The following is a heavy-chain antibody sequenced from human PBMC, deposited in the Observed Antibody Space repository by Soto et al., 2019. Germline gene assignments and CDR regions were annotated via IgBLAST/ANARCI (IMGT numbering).Heavy chain of an antibody. D-gene: IGHD6-13*01. CDR3: AKDQRGFSSTARIDY. V-gene: IGHV3-23*01. J-gene: IGHJ4*02. CDR2: ISGGGGST. Sequence: EVQLLESGGGLVQPGGSLRLSCAASGFTFSSYAMSWVRQAPGKGLEWVSSISGGGGSTYYADSVKGRFTISRDNSKNTLYLQMNSLRAEDTAVYYCAKDQRGFSSTARIDYWGQGTLVTVSS. CDR1: GFTFSSYA.